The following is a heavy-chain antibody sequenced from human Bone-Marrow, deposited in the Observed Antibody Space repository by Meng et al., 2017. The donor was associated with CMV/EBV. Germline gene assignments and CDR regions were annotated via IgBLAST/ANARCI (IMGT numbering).Heavy chain of an antibody. V-gene: IGHV3-48*03. CDR3: ARDRTVEMVAWSGYPH. CDR1: GFTFSSYE. CDR2: ISSSGSTI. J-gene: IGHJ6*02. D-gene: IGHD3-3*01. Sequence: GGSLRLSCAASGFTFSSYEMNWVRQAPGKGLEWVSYISSSGSTIYYADSVKGRFTISRDNAKNSLYLQMNSLRAEDTAVYYCARDRTVEMVAWSGYPHWGQGTTVTVSS.